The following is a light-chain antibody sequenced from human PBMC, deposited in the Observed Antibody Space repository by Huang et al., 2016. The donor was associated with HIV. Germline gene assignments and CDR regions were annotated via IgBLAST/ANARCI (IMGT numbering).Light chain of an antibody. CDR3: QQYDSSPGT. CDR2: DAS. V-gene: IGKV3-20*01. J-gene: IGKJ1*01. Sequence: EIVLTQSPGTLSFSPGERATLSCRASQSLHNNFLAWYQQKGGRAPRLLIYDASSRATGIPDRFSGSGSGTDFTLIISRLEPEDSAVYYCQQYDSSPGTFGQGTKVEIK. CDR1: QSLHNNF.